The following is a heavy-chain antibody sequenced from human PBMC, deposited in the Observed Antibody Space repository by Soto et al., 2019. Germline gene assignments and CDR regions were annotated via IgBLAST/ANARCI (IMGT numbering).Heavy chain of an antibody. CDR2: IYHSGST. CDR3: ARDQLWFGDFITWGMDV. Sequence: QVQLQESGPGLVKPSGTLSLTCAVSGGSISSSNWWSWVRQPPGKGLEWIGEIYHSGSTNYNPSLTRRVTISVNKSKNQFSLKLSSVTAADTAVYYCARDQLWFGDFITWGMDVWGQVTTVTVSS. J-gene: IGHJ6*02. D-gene: IGHD3-10*01. CDR1: GGSISSSNW. V-gene: IGHV4-4*02.